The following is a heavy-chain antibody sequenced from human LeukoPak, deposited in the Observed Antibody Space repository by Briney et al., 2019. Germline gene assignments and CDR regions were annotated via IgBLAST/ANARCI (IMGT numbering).Heavy chain of an antibody. CDR1: GGSISSGGYY. V-gene: IGHV4-31*03. Sequence: SETLSLTCTVSGGSISSGGYYWSWIRQHPGKGLEWIGYIYYSGSTYYNPSLKSRVTISIDTSKNQFSLKLSSVTAADTAVYYCASGHYYDSSGYSHAFDIWGQGTMVTVSS. J-gene: IGHJ3*02. CDR3: ASGHYYDSSGYSHAFDI. CDR2: IYYSGST. D-gene: IGHD3-22*01.